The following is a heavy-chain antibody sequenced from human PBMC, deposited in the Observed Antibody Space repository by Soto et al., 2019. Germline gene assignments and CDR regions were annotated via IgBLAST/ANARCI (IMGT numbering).Heavy chain of an antibody. CDR1: GYTFTSYG. V-gene: IGHV1-18*01. J-gene: IGHJ5*02. D-gene: IGHD3-22*01. CDR3: ARVKGSGYHNWFDP. CDR2: ISAYNGNT. Sequence: QVQLVQSGAEVKKPGASVKVSCKASGYTFTSYGISWVRQAPGQGLEWMGWISAYNGNTNYAQKPQGRFTMTTYPSTSTAYMQLRSLRSDDPAVYYCARVKGSGYHNWFDPWGQGTLVTVSS.